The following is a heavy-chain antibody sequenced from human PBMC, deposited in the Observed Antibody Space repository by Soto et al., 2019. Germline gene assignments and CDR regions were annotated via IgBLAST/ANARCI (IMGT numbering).Heavy chain of an antibody. J-gene: IGHJ4*02. Sequence: PSETLSLTCTVSGGSISSGGYYXXXXXQHPGMGLEWIGYTYYSGNTYYNPSLKSRVTISVDASQNQFSLRLSPVTAADTAVYYCARATFYGDSLDYWGQGALVTVSS. CDR3: ARATFYGDSLDY. V-gene: IGHV4-31*03. CDR1: GGSISSGGYY. CDR2: TYYSGNT. D-gene: IGHD4-17*01.